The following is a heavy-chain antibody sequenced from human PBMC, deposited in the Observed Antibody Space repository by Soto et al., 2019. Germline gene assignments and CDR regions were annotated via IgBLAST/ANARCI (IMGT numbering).Heavy chain of an antibody. Sequence: ASVRVSCKASGYTFTGYYMHWVRQAPGQGLEWMGWINPNSGGTNYSQKFQGRVSMTRDTSISTAYMELSRLRSDDTTVYYFAREGLPPGMDVWGQGTTVTVSS. J-gene: IGHJ6*02. CDR3: AREGLPPGMDV. CDR1: GYTFTGYY. CDR2: INPNSGGT. D-gene: IGHD2-15*01. V-gene: IGHV1-2*02.